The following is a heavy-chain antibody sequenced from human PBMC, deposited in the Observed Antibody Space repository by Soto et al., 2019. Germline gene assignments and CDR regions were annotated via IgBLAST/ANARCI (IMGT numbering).Heavy chain of an antibody. D-gene: IGHD6-13*01. CDR3: AAGEGSSRNLAPYYLVF. CDR2: IHYSGTT. CDR1: GGSMRNYF. V-gene: IGHV4-59*01. Sequence: SETLSLTCTVSGGSMRNYFWTWIRQPPGKGLEWTGYIHYSGTTSFFPSYNPSLRSRVTISEDTSKNQFSLKLLSVTTADTAVYFCAAGEGSSRNLAPYYLVFWGQGTLVTVSS. J-gene: IGHJ4*02.